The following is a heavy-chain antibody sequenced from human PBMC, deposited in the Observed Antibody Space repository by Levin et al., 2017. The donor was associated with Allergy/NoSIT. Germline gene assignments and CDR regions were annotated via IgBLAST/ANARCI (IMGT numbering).Heavy chain of an antibody. CDR2: INSDGSST. V-gene: IGHV3-74*01. CDR3: ALISPYEFWSGYYTGTTDYYYYGMDV. Sequence: GESLKISCAASGFTFSSYWMHWVRQAPGKGLVWVSRINSDGSSTSYADSVKGRFTISRDNAKNTLYLQMNSLRAEDTAVYYCALISPYEFWSGYYTGTTDYYYYGMDVWGQGTTVTVSS. D-gene: IGHD3-3*01. CDR1: GFTFSSYW. J-gene: IGHJ6*01.